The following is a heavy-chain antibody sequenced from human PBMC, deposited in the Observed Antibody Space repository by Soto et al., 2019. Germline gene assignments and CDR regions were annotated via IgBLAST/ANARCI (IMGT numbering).Heavy chain of an antibody. D-gene: IGHD1-7*01. CDR3: ARVRRTGTTLAIDY. Sequence: PSETLSLTCAVYGGSFSGYYWSWIRQPPGKGLEWIGEINHSGSTNYNPSLKSRVTISVDTSKNQFSLKLSSVTAADTAVYYCARVRRTGTTLAIDYWGQGTLVTVSS. V-gene: IGHV4-34*01. J-gene: IGHJ4*02. CDR1: GGSFSGYY. CDR2: INHSGST.